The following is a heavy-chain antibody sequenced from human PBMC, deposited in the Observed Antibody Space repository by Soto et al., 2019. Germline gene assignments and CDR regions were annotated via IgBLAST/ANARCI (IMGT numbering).Heavy chain of an antibody. CDR2: ISSNGGST. J-gene: IGHJ3*02. CDR3: VTAPADSGYDYAFDI. CDR1: GFTFSSYA. Sequence: GGSLRLSCSASGFTFSSYAMHWVRQAPGKGLEYVSAISSNGGSTYYADSVKGRFTISRDNSKNTLYLQMSSLRAEDTVLYSCVTAPADSGYDYAFDIWGQGTMVTVSS. V-gene: IGHV3-64D*09. D-gene: IGHD5-12*01.